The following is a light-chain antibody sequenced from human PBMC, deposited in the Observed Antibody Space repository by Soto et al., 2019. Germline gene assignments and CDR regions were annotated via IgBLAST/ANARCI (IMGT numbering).Light chain of an antibody. CDR2: AAS. CDR1: QSISSY. CDR3: QQSYSTSWR. V-gene: IGKV1-39*01. J-gene: IGKJ1*01. Sequence: DIQMTQSPSSLSASVGDRVTITCRASQSISSYLNWYQQKPGKAPKLLIYAASSLQSGVPSRFSGSGSGTDFTLTISSLQPEDFATYYCQQSYSTSWRFGQGT.